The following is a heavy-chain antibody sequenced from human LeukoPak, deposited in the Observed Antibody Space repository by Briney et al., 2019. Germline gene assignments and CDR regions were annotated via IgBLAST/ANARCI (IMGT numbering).Heavy chain of an antibody. CDR3: ARGPPPDYDFWSPAFDI. Sequence: SQTLSLTCTVSGGSISSGGYYWSWIRQHPGKGLEWIGYIYYSESTYYNPSLKSRVTISVDTSKNQFSLKLSSVTAADTAVYYCARGPPPDYDFWSPAFDIWGQGTMVTVSS. J-gene: IGHJ3*02. CDR1: GGSISSGGYY. V-gene: IGHV4-31*03. D-gene: IGHD3-3*01. CDR2: IYYSEST.